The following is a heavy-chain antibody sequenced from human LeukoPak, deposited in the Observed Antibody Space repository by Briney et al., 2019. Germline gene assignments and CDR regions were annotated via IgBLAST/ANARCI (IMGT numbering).Heavy chain of an antibody. CDR1: GYTFTDYY. J-gene: IGHJ4*02. CDR3: ARGEDSSWYNNY. V-gene: IGHV1-69-2*01. Sequence: ASVKVSCKVSGYTFTDYYMHWVQQAPGKGLEWMGLVDPEDGETIYAQKFQGRVTITADESTSTAYMELSSLRSEDTAVYYCARGEDSSWYNNYWGQGTLVTVSS. CDR2: VDPEDGET. D-gene: IGHD6-13*01.